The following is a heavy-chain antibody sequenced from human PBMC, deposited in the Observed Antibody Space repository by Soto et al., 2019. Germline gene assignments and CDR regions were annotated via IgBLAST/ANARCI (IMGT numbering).Heavy chain of an antibody. CDR2: IYYSGGT. Sequence: SETLSLTCTVSGGSISSSSYYWGWIRQPPGKGLEWIGSIYYSGGTYYNPSPKSRVTISVDTSKNQFSLKLRSVTAADRAVYYCGRLEGLATISYYFDYWGQGALVTVSS. CDR3: GRLEGLATISYYFDY. V-gene: IGHV4-39*01. CDR1: GGSISSSSYY. J-gene: IGHJ4*02. D-gene: IGHD3-9*01.